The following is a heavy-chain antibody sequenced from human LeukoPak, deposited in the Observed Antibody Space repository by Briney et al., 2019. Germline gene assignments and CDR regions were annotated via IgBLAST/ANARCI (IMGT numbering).Heavy chain of an antibody. CDR1: GFTFTSYG. CDR2: IYSGGST. CDR3: ARDLYYYDSSPEGY. V-gene: IGHV3-66*01. D-gene: IGHD3-22*01. J-gene: IGHJ4*02. Sequence: GGSLRLSCAASGFTFTSYGMSWVRQAPGKGLEWVSVIYSGGSTYYADSVKGRFTISRDNSKNTLYLQMNSLRAEDTAVYYCARDLYYYDSSPEGYWGQGTLVTVSS.